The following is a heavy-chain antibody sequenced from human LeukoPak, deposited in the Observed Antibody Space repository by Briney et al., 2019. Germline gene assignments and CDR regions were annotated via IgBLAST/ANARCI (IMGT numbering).Heavy chain of an antibody. D-gene: IGHD5-12*01. J-gene: IGHJ4*02. V-gene: IGHV3-23*01. CDR3: VKNAVDIVATMAY. Sequence: GGSLRLSCAASGFIFSSYAMSWVRQAPGKGLEWVSSISGSGGSTYYAGSVRGRFTISRTNSKNTLHLQMNSLRAEDTAVYYCVKNAVDIVATMAYWGQGTLVTASS. CDR1: GFIFSSYA. CDR2: ISGSGGST.